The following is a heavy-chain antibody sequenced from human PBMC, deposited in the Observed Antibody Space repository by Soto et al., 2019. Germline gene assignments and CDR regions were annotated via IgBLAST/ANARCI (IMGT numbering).Heavy chain of an antibody. D-gene: IGHD2-21*02. CDR2: IYYSGST. CDR1: GDSIISRSYY. V-gene: IGHV4-39*01. Sequence: SETLSLTCTVPGDSIISRSYYFFCIRQPPGKGLEWIGSIYYSGSTYNNPSLRSRVSMSIDTSKDQFSLKLKSVTAADTALYFCARQRTSVVTQAYFDVWGPGSLVTAPQ. J-gene: IGHJ4*02. CDR3: ARQRTSVVTQAYFDV.